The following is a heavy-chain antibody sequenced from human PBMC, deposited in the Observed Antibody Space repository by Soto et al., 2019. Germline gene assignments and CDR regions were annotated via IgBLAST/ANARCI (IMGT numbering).Heavy chain of an antibody. CDR2: ISTSNGDT. D-gene: IGHD6-13*01. V-gene: IGHV1-18*04. CDR3: ARDSAAHGPVFDY. Sequence: QVQLVQSGAEVKKPGASVKVSCKASGYIFSTYGISWVRQAPGQGLEWMAWISTSNGDTHYAQKVQDRVSMTTDRLTSTDFMELRRLRSDDTAIYYCARDSAAHGPVFDYWGQGTLVTVSS. CDR1: GYIFSTYG. J-gene: IGHJ4*02.